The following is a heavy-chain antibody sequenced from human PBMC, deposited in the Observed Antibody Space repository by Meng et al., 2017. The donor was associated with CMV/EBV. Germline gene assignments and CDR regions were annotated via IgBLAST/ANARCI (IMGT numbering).Heavy chain of an antibody. CDR3: ARGMKVLRFLEGWFDP. CDR2: IYYSGST. CDR1: GGSISSYY. V-gene: IGHV4-59*01. D-gene: IGHD3-3*01. J-gene: IGHJ5*02. Sequence: SETLSLTCTVSGGSISSYYWSWIRQPPGKGLEWIGYIYYSGSTNYNPSLKSRVTISVDTSKNQFSLKLSSVTAADTAVYYCARGMKVLRFLEGWFDPWGQGTLVTVSS.